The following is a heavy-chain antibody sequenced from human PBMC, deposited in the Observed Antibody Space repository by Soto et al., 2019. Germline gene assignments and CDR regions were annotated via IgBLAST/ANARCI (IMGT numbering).Heavy chain of an antibody. V-gene: IGHV1-18*01. J-gene: IGHJ4*02. CDR3: ARDWAAAGPFDY. CDR1: GYTFTSYG. D-gene: IGHD6-13*01. CDR2: ISAYNGNT. Sequence: QVQLVPSGAEVKKPGASVKVSCKASGYTFTSYGISWVRQAPGQGLEWMGWISAYNGNTNYAQKLQGRVTMTTDTTTSTAYRELWSLRSGDTAVYYGARDWAAAGPFDYGGQGTLVTVSS.